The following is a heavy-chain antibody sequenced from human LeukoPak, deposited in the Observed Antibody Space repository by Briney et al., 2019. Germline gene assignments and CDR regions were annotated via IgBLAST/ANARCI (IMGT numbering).Heavy chain of an antibody. CDR1: GGSISSSSYY. J-gene: IGHJ4*02. CDR3: ARLHDAVYYFDY. D-gene: IGHD2-2*01. CDR2: IYYSGST. Sequence: SETLSLTCTVSGGSISSSSYYWGWIRQPPGKGLEWIGSIYYSGSTYYNPSLKSRVTISVDTSKNQFSLKLSSVTAADTAVYYCARLHDAVYYFDYWGQGTLVTVSS. V-gene: IGHV4-39*01.